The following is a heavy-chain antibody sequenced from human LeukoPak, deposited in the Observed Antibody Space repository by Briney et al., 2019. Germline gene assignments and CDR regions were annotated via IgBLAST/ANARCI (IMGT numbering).Heavy chain of an antibody. CDR1: GFTFSRYG. CDR3: AKDRNNGYDLEY. J-gene: IGHJ4*02. V-gene: IGHV3-30*02. CDR2: IRYDGSNT. Sequence: PGGSLRLSCAASGFTFSRYGMHWVRQAPGKGLEWVAFIRYDGSNTHYADSVMGRFTISRDNSKNTLYLQMNSLRTEDTAVYYCAKDRNNGYDLEYWGQGTLVTVSS. D-gene: IGHD5-12*01.